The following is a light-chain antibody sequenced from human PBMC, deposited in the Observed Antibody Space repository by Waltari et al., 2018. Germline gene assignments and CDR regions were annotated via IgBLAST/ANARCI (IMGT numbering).Light chain of an antibody. CDR3: QHYVRLPVT. CDR1: QRVSRS. J-gene: IGKJ1*01. V-gene: IGKV3-20*01. Sequence: EIVLTQSPGTLSLSPGERATLSCRASQRVSRSLAWYQQKPGQAPRLLSYGASSRATGIPDRFSGGGSGTDFSITSSRLEPEDFSVYYCQHYVRLPVTFGQGTKVEIK. CDR2: GAS.